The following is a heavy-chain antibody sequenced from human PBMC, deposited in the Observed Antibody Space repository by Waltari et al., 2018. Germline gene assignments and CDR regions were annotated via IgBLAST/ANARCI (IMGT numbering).Heavy chain of an antibody. J-gene: IGHJ6*03. CDR2: INHSGST. CDR3: ARKGGDDGDYYNYYMDV. CDR1: GGSFRSYY. D-gene: IGHD2-21*01. Sequence: QVQLQQWGAGLLKPSETLSLTCAVYGGSFRSYYWTWIRQPPGKGLEWIGEINHSGSTNYNPSLKSRVTISVDTSKNQFSLKLSSVTAADTALYYCARKGGDDGDYYNYYMDVWGKRTTVTISS. V-gene: IGHV4-34*01.